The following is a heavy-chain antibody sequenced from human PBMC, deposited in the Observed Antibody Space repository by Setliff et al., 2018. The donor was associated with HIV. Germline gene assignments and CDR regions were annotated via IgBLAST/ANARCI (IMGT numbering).Heavy chain of an antibody. CDR2: IYPGDSDT. V-gene: IGHV5-51*01. CDR3: ASLRGDYVGQYFYYMDV. J-gene: IGHJ6*03. Sequence: PGESLKISCKGSGYSFSNYWIAWVRQMPGKGLEWMGAIYPGDSDTRYSQSFRGQVTISADKSIRIAYLHWGSLKASDTALYYCASLRGDYVGQYFYYMDVWGKGTTVTVSS. CDR1: GYSFSNYW. D-gene: IGHD4-17*01.